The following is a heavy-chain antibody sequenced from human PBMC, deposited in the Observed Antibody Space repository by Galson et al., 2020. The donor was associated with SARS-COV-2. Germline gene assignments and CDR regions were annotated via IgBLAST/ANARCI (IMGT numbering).Heavy chain of an antibody. Sequence: TLSLTCTVSGDSVSIPGSSWNWIRQSAGKGLEWIGRVYSSGTANYSPSLKSRLLISIDASRNQFSLNLNSVTAADTAVYFCAKDTNGWSWFDPWGQGILVSVSS. D-gene: IGHD2-8*01. CDR2: VYSSGTA. CDR1: GDSVSIPGSS. J-gene: IGHJ5*02. CDR3: AKDTNGWSWFDP. V-gene: IGHV4-61*02.